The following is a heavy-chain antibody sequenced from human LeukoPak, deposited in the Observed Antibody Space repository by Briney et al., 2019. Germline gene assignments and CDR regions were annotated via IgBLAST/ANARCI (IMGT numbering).Heavy chain of an antibody. J-gene: IGHJ6*02. CDR3: ARVRIAARRGYYYYGMDV. D-gene: IGHD6-6*01. V-gene: IGHV1-46*01. CDR2: INPSGGST. Sequence: ASVKVSCKASGYTFTSYYMHWVRQAPGQGLEWMGIINPSGGSTSYAQKFQGRVTMTRDTSTSTVYMELSSLRSEDTAVYYCARVRIAARRGYYYYGMDVWGQGTTVTVSS. CDR1: GYTFTSYY.